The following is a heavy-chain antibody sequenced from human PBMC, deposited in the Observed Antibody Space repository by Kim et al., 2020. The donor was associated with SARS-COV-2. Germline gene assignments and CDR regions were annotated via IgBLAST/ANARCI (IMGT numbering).Heavy chain of an antibody. CDR1: GFTFSSYS. J-gene: IGHJ4*02. V-gene: IGHV3-21*01. CDR3: AKTLREDFWSGAVGD. CDR2: ISYSSSYI. Sequence: GGSLRLSCAASGFTFSSYSMNWVRQAPGKGLEWVSSISYSSSYIYYAHSVKGRFTISRDNAQNSLFLQMNSLRVEDTAVYFCAKTLREDFWSGAVGDWGQGTLVTVSS. D-gene: IGHD3-3*01.